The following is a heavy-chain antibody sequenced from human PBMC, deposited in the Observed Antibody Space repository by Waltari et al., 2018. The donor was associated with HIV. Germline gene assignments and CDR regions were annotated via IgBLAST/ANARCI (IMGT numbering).Heavy chain of an antibody. CDR3: VAVPDSANSYFPSGGCF. V-gene: IGHV4-39*02. J-gene: IGHJ4*02. CDR1: GGSISGGFSF. CDR2: LYYSART. D-gene: IGHD3-16*01. Sequence: QLQLQESGPGLVKPLETLSLTCTVSGGSISGGFSFWGWIRQPPGKGLQWIGNLYYSARTYYNPSLKGRVTITEDTSKNHFSPRLTSVTAADTAIYYCVAVPDSANSYFPSGGCFWGQGSLVSVSS.